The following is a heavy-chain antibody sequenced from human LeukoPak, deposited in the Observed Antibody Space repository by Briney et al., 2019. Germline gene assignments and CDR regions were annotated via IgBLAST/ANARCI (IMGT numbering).Heavy chain of an antibody. V-gene: IGHV3-15*01. Sequence: GGPLRLSCAASGFTFTNAWTTWVRQAPGKGLEWVGRIKSKGDGETTDYAAPVKGRFIMSRDDAKATLYLQMNSLNAEDTAVYYCATDLGLTIIRGVIVHWGQGALVTVSS. D-gene: IGHD3-10*01. CDR3: ATDLGLTIIRGVIVH. CDR1: GFTFTNAW. J-gene: IGHJ4*02. CDR2: IKSKGDGETT.